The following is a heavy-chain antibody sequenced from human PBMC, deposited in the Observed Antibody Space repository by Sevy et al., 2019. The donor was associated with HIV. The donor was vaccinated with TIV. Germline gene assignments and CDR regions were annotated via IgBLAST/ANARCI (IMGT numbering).Heavy chain of an antibody. Sequence: GGSLRLSCVVSGYSFSSYAISWVRQAPGKGLEWVSAISGSGGSTYYADSVKGRFTISRDNSKNTLYLQMNSLRAEDTAVYYCAKGQVVVISFFDYWGQGTLVTVSS. D-gene: IGHD3-22*01. CDR2: ISGSGGST. V-gene: IGHV3-23*01. J-gene: IGHJ4*02. CDR3: AKGQVVVISFFDY. CDR1: GYSFSSYA.